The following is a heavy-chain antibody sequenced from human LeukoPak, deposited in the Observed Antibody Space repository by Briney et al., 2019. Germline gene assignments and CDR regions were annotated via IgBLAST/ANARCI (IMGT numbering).Heavy chain of an antibody. D-gene: IGHD3-22*01. CDR1: GGSISSGGYY. CDR3: ARAPDYYDSSGYYYGLDY. V-gene: IGHV4-30-2*01. Sequence: SETLSLTCTVSGGSISSGGYYWSWIRQPPGKGLEWIGYIYHSGSTYYNPSLKSRVTISVDRSKNQFSLKLSSVTAADTAVYYCARAPDYYDSSGYYYGLDYWGQGTLVTVSS. CDR2: IYHSGST. J-gene: IGHJ4*02.